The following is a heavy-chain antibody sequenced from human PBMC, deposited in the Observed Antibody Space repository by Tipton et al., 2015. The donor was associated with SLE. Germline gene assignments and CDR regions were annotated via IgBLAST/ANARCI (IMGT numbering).Heavy chain of an antibody. J-gene: IGHJ2*01. CDR3: ARRHSYESSGYSWYFDL. CDR2: LYYGGTT. Sequence: TLSLTCTVSGDSISSSSYYWGWIRQPPGKGLEWIGSLYYGGTTYYNPSLKSRVTISVDSSKNQFFLNLTSVTAADTAVYYCARRHSYESSGYSWYFDLWGRGTLVTVSS. V-gene: IGHV4-39*07. CDR1: GDSISSSSYY. D-gene: IGHD3-22*01.